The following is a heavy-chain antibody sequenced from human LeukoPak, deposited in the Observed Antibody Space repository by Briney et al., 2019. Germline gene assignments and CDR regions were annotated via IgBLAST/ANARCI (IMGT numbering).Heavy chain of an antibody. CDR2: ISGSGGST. CDR3: ARDPHSRHHPYYYMDV. V-gene: IGHV3-23*01. J-gene: IGHJ6*03. CDR1: GFTFSSYA. Sequence: PGGSLRLSCAASGFTFSSYAMSWVRQAPGKGLEWVSAISGSGGSTYYADSVKGRFTISRDNSRDTLYLQMNSLRAEDTAVYYCARDPHSRHHPYYYMDVWGKGTTVTVSS. D-gene: IGHD1-14*01.